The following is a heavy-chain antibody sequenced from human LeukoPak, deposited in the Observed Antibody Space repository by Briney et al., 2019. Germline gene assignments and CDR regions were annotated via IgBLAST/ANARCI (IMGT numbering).Heavy chain of an antibody. V-gene: IGHV1-18*01. Sequence: GASVKVSCKASGYTFTSYGISWVRQAPGQGLEWMGWISAYDGNTNYAQKLQGRVTMTTDTSTSTAYVELRSLRSDDTAVYYCARDSSSSWNPPSDYWGQGTLVTVSS. J-gene: IGHJ4*02. CDR2: ISAYDGNT. CDR1: GYTFTSYG. D-gene: IGHD6-13*01. CDR3: ARDSSSSWNPPSDY.